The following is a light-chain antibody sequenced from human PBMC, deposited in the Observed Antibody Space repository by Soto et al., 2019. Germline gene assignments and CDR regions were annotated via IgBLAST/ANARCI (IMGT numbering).Light chain of an antibody. Sequence: LTQSPSSLSASVGDRVTISCRASQGIGSYLAWYQQKPGQAPRLLIYDASNRATGIPARFSGSGSGTDFTLTISSLEPEDFAVYYCQQRSNWPPLTFGGGTKVEIK. J-gene: IGKJ4*01. CDR3: QQRSNWPPLT. CDR2: DAS. V-gene: IGKV3-11*01. CDR1: QGIGSY.